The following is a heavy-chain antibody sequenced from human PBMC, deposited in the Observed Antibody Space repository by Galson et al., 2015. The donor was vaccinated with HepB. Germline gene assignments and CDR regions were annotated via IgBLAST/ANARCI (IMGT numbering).Heavy chain of an antibody. V-gene: IGHV3-23*01. Sequence: SLRLSCAASGFTFSSYAMSWVRQAPGKGLEWVSAISGSGGSTYYADSVKGRFTISRDNSKNTLYLQMNSLRAEDTAVYYCAKDGTRVRGVMDYWGQGTLVTVSS. CDR3: AKDGTRVRGVMDY. J-gene: IGHJ4*02. CDR1: GFTFSSYA. CDR2: ISGSGGST. D-gene: IGHD3-10*01.